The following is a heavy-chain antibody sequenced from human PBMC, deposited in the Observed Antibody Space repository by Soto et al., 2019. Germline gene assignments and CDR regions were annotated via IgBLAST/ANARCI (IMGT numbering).Heavy chain of an antibody. CDR3: ARVERGTATTVLDAFDI. J-gene: IGHJ3*02. Sequence: QVQLQQWGAGLLKPSETLSLTCAVYGGFVSSGSYYWSWIRQPPGKGLEWIGEMSHSGGTHFNPSLKSRVTISVDTSKNQFSLKMSSVTAADTALYYCARVERGTATTVLDAFDIWGPGTMVTVSS. CDR1: GGFVSSGSYY. CDR2: MSHSGGT. D-gene: IGHD1-1*01. V-gene: IGHV4-34*01.